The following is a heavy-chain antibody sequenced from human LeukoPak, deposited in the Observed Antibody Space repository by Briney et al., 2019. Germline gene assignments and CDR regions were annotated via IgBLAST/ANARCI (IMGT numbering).Heavy chain of an antibody. D-gene: IGHD6-6*01. CDR1: GFTFSSNA. CDR3: GKERYGSSSVVDY. CDR2: ITGSGDST. J-gene: IGHJ4*01. Sequence: GGSLRLSCAASGFTFSSNAMNCVRKAPGKGLECVSGITGSGDSTYYADSVKGRFSISRDNSKNTVYLQMNSLRVEDTAVYHCGKERYGSSSVVDYWGHGTLVTVSS. V-gene: IGHV3-23*01.